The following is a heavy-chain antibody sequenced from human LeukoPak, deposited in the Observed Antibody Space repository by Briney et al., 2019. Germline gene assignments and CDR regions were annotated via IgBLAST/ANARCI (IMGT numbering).Heavy chain of an antibody. CDR2: ISAYNGNT. CDR1: GYTFTSYG. D-gene: IGHD3-10*01. CDR3: ARDDPFGFGERDYYMDV. V-gene: IGHV1-18*01. J-gene: IGHJ6*03. Sequence: ASVKVSCKASGYTFTSYGISWVRQAPGQGLEWMGWISAYNGNTNYAQKLQGRVTMTTDTSTSTAYMELRSLRSDDTAVYYCARDDPFGFGERDYYMDVWGKGTTVTVSS.